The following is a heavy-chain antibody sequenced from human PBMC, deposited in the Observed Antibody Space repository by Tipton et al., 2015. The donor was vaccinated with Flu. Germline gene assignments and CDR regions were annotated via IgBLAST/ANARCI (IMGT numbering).Heavy chain of an antibody. CDR3: ARGYDILTDGGGYFDY. Sequence: QLVQSGGGVVQPGRSLRLSCAASGFTFSNFAMHWVRQAPGKGLEWVAGVWYDGTNEYYADSVKGRFTISRDNSKNTLYLQMNSLRAEDTAVYYCARGYDILTDGGGYFDYWGQGTLVTVSS. CDR2: VWYDGTNE. D-gene: IGHD3-9*01. CDR1: GFTFSNFA. J-gene: IGHJ4*02. V-gene: IGHV3-33*01.